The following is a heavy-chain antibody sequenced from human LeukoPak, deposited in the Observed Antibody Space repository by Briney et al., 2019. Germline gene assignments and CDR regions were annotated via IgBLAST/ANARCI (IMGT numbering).Heavy chain of an antibody. V-gene: IGHV1-8*02. CDR1: GYTFTSYY. CDR3: ATGLRGKWYFDY. D-gene: IGHD1-26*01. J-gene: IGHJ4*02. CDR2: INPNSGNT. Sequence: GASVKVSCKASGYTFTSYYMHWVRQAPGQGLEWMGIINPNSGNTGYAQKFQGRVTMTRNTSISTAYMELSSLRSEDTAVYYCATGLRGKWYFDYWGQGTLVTVSS.